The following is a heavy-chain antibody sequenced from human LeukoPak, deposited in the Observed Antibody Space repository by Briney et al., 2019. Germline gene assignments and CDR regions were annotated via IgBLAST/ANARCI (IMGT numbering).Heavy chain of an antibody. CDR1: GFTFSNAW. CDR2: IKSKTDGGTT. V-gene: IGHV3-15*01. CDR3: TTDQYQDYIPYYYYGMDV. J-gene: IGHJ6*02. Sequence: GGSLRLSCAASGFTFSNAWMSWVRQAPGKGLEWVGRIKSKTDGGTTDYAAPVKGRFTISRDDSKNTLYLQMNSLKTEDTAVYYCTTDQYQDYIPYYYYGMDVWGQGTTVTVSS. D-gene: IGHD2-2*01.